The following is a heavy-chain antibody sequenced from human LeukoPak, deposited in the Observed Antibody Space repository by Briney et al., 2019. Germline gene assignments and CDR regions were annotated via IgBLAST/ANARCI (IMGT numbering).Heavy chain of an antibody. CDR1: GFTFSSYA. CDR3: AREGHGYYYYYMDV. J-gene: IGHJ6*03. CDR2: ISYDGSNK. Sequence: GGSLRLSCAASGFTFSSYAMHWVRQAPGKGLEWVAVISYDGSNKYYADSVKGRFTISRDNSKNTLYLQMNSLRAEDTAVYYCAREGHGYYYYYMDVWGKGTTVTVSS. V-gene: IGHV3-30*04.